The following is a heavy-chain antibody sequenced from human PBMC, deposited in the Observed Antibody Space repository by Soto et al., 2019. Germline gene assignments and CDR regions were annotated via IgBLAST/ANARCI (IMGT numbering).Heavy chain of an antibody. V-gene: IGHV4-59*01. CDR1: GDSISSNY. CDR2: FHYSANT. Sequence: QVQLQESGPGLVKPSETLSLTCTVSGDSISSNYWSWIRQPPREGLEWIGYFHYSANTNYNPSLKSRVIISRDTSKNPFFLKLTSVTATDTAVYYCAKTKEGGFDPWGQGILVTVSS. D-gene: IGHD3-16*01. J-gene: IGHJ5*02. CDR3: AKTKEGGFDP.